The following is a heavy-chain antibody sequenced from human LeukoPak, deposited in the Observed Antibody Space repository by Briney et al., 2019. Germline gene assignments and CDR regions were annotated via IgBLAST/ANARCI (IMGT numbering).Heavy chain of an antibody. J-gene: IGHJ6*02. V-gene: IGHV1-18*01. D-gene: IGHD1-26*01. CDR3: ARDGGSYLYYYYYYGMDV. CDR2: ISAYNGNT. Sequence: ASVKVSCKASGYTFTSYGISWVRQAPGQGLEWMGWISAYNGNTNYAQKLQGRVTMTTDTSTSTAYMELRSLRSDDTAVYCCARDGGSYLYYYYYYGMDVWGQGTTVTVSS. CDR1: GYTFTSYG.